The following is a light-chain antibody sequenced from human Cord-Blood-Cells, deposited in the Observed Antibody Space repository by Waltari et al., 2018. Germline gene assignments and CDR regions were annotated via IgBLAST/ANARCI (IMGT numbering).Light chain of an antibody. CDR2: AAS. J-gene: IGKJ1*01. CDR1: QGIRND. Sequence: AIQMTQSPSSLSASVGDRVTLTCRASQGIRNDLGWYQQKPGKAPKLLIYAASSFQSGVPSRFSGSGSGTDFTLTISSLQPEDFATYYCLQDYNYPWTFGQGTKVEIK. CDR3: LQDYNYPWT. V-gene: IGKV1-6*01.